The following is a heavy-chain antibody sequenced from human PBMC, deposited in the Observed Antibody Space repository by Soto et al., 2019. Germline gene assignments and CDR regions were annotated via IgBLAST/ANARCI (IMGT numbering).Heavy chain of an antibody. CDR3: ARGEWQSPPQYPRLRQGMDV. D-gene: IGHD5-12*01. J-gene: IGHJ6*02. Sequence: SETLSLTCTVSGGSISSYYWSWIRQPPGKGLEWIGYIYYSGSTNYNPSLKSRVTISVDTSKNQFSLQLNSVTPEDTAVYYCARGEWQSPPQYPRLRQGMDVWGQGTAVTVSS. V-gene: IGHV4-59*12. CDR2: IYYSGST. CDR1: GGSISSYY.